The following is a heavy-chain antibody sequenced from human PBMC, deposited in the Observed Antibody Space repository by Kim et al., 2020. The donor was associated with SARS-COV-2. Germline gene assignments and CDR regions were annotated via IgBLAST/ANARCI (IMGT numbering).Heavy chain of an antibody. D-gene: IGHD3-16*02. CDR2: ITTSSSSI. V-gene: IGHV3-48*02. Sequence: GGSLRLSCAASGFTFSTYSVHWVRQAPGKGLEWVSFITTSSSSIYYADSVKGRFTISRDNAKNSLYLQMNSLRDEDTAVYYCARGSNRAFDYWGQGTLVT. J-gene: IGHJ4*02. CDR1: GFTFSTYS. CDR3: ARGSNRAFDY.